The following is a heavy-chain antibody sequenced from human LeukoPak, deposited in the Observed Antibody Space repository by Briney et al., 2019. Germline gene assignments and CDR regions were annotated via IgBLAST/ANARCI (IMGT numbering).Heavy chain of an antibody. V-gene: IGHV3-11*01. D-gene: IGHD3-22*01. CDR1: GFTFSDYY. CDR3: ARDYHYYDSSGYFGGY. J-gene: IGHJ4*02. Sequence: GGSLRLSCAASGFTFSDYYMSWIRQAPGKGLEWVSYISSSGSTIYYADSVKGRFTISRDNAKNSLYLQMNSLRAEDTAVYYCARDYHYYDSSGYFGGYWGQGTLVTVSS. CDR2: ISSSGSTI.